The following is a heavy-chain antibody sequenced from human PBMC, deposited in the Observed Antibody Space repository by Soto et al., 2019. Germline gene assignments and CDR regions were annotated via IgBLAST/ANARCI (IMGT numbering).Heavy chain of an antibody. J-gene: IGHJ4*02. Sequence: QVQLVESGGGVVQPGRSLRLSCAASGFTFSSYGMHWVRQAPGKGLEWVAVISYDGSNKYYADSVKGRFTISRDNPKNTLYLQMNSLRAEDTAVYYCAEDFAPSYYDFWSSYPIDYWGQGTLVTVSS. D-gene: IGHD3-3*01. CDR2: ISYDGSNK. CDR1: GFTFSSYG. V-gene: IGHV3-30*18. CDR3: AEDFAPSYYDFWSSYPIDY.